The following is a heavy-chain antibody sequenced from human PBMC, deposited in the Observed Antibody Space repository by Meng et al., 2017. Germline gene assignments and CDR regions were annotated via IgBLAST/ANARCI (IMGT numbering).Heavy chain of an antibody. CDR3: AKVGATMVRGVIMGNYFDY. CDR1: GFTFSNAW. Sequence: GGSLRLSCAASGFTFSNAWMSWVRQAPGKGLEWVSAISGSGGSTYYADSVKGRFTISRDNSKNTLYLQMNSLRAEDTAVYYCAKVGATMVRGVIMGNYFDYWGQGTLVTVSS. V-gene: IGHV3-23*01. D-gene: IGHD3-10*01. CDR2: ISGSGGST. J-gene: IGHJ4*02.